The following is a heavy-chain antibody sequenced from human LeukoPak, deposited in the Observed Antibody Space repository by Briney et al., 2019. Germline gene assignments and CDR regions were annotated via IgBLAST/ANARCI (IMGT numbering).Heavy chain of an antibody. CDR3: ARGFGDYYYYYYYMDV. D-gene: IGHD4-17*01. CDR2: IYYSGST. Sequence: SETLSLTCTVSGGSISSSPYYWGWIRQPPGKGLEWIGSIYYSGSTYYNPSLKSRVTISVDTSKNQFSLKLSSVTAADTAVYYCARGFGDYYYYYYYMDVWGKGTTVTVSS. J-gene: IGHJ6*03. V-gene: IGHV4-39*01. CDR1: GGSISSSPYY.